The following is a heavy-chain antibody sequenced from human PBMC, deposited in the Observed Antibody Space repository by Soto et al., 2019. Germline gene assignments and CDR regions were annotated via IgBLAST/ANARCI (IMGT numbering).Heavy chain of an antibody. CDR1: GFTFSSYW. D-gene: IGHD3-10*01. J-gene: IGHJ6*03. Sequence: EVQLVESGGGLVQPGGSLRLSCAASGFTFSSYWMSWVRQAPGKGLEWVANIKQDGSEKYYGDSVKGRFTISRDNAKNSLYLQMNSLRAEDTAVYYCASMGSGSYYYYYYMEVWGKGTTVTVSS. CDR2: IKQDGSEK. V-gene: IGHV3-7*01. CDR3: ASMGSGSYYYYYYMEV.